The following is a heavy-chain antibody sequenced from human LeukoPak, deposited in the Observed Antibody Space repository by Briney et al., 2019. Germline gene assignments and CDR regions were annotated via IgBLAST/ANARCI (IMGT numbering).Heavy chain of an antibody. CDR3: AKENGIGYYYGMDV. D-gene: IGHD1-1*01. CDR2: ISGSGGSA. J-gene: IGHJ6*02. Sequence: GGSLRLSCAASGFTFSSYAMSWVRQAPGKGLEWVSAISGSGGSAYYADSVKGRFTISRDNSKNTLYLQMNSLRAEDTAVYYCAKENGIGYYYGMDVWGQGTTVTVSS. CDR1: GFTFSSYA. V-gene: IGHV3-23*01.